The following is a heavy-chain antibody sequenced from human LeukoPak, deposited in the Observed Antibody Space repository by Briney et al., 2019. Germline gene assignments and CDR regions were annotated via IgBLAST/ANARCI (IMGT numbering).Heavy chain of an antibody. CDR3: ARGSVTTVVRDDAFDI. D-gene: IGHD4-23*01. J-gene: IGHJ3*02. Sequence: HSGGSLRLSCAASGFTVSSNYISWVRQAPGKGLEWVSVIYSGGRTYYADSVKGRFTVSSDNSKNTLYLQMNSLRAEDTALYYCARGSVTTVVRDDAFDIWGQGTMVTVSS. CDR2: IYSGGRT. V-gene: IGHV3-53*01. CDR1: GFTVSSNY.